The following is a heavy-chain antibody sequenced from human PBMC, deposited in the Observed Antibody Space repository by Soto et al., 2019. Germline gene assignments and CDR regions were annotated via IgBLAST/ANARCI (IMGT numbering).Heavy chain of an antibody. J-gene: IGHJ4*02. CDR2: INAGNGNT. CDR1: GYTFTSYA. D-gene: IGHD4-17*01. CDR3: ASSFMTTGTTPWN. Sequence: QVQLVQSGAEVKKPGASVKVSCKASGYTFTSYAMHWVRQAPGQRLEWMGWINAGNGNTKYSQKFQGRVTITRDTSASTAYMELSSLRSEDRAVYYCASSFMTTGTTPWNGGQGTLVTVSS. V-gene: IGHV1-3*01.